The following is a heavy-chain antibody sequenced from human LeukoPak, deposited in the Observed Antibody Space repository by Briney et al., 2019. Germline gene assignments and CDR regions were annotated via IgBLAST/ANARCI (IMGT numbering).Heavy chain of an antibody. CDR1: GFTFNNYA. J-gene: IGHJ4*02. D-gene: IGHD6-13*01. CDR2: ISHDGKDY. V-gene: IGHV3-30*18. CDR3: AKDSQHLAIYYFDY. Sequence: GGSLRLSCAASGFTFNNYAMHWVRQAPGKGLEWVAVISHDGKDYHYADSVKGRFTISRDNSKNTLYLQMNSLRAEDTAFYYCAKDSQHLAIYYFDYWGQGSLVTVSS.